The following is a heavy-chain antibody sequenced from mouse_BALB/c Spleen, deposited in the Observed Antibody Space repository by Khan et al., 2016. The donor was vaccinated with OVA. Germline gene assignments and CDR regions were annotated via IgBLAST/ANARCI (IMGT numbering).Heavy chain of an antibody. CDR3: ARVYGGDFDY. D-gene: IGHD1-1*01. V-gene: IGHV3-2*02. CDR1: GYSITTDYA. CDR2: IGYNGTN. J-gene: IGHJ2*01. Sequence: EVQLQESGPGLVKPSQSLSLTCTVTGYSITTDYAWNWIRQFPGNKLEWMGYIGYNGTNKYNQSLKSRISITRDTSKNQFFLQLESVTTEDTARYYCARVYGGDFDYWGQGTTLTVSS.